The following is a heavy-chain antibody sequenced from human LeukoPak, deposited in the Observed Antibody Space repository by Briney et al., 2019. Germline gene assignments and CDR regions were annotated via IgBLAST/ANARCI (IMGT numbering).Heavy chain of an antibody. CDR3: AKGTRYSYGYVLDY. Sequence: GGSLRLSCAASGFTFSSYGMHWVRQAPGKGLEWVASIRYDGSNKYYADSVKGRFTISRDDSKNTLYLQMNSLRAEDTAVYYCAKGTRYSYGYVLDYWGQGTLVTVSS. V-gene: IGHV3-30*02. J-gene: IGHJ4*02. D-gene: IGHD5-18*01. CDR1: GFTFSSYG. CDR2: IRYDGSNK.